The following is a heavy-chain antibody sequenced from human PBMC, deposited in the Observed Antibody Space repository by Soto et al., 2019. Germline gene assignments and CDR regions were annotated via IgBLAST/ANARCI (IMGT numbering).Heavy chain of an antibody. J-gene: IGHJ6*02. CDR2: IIPFSGTV. Sequence: GASVKVSCKTSGGSFMSQAISWVRRAPGQGPGWMGGIIPFSGTVTYTQRFQGRLTLTADEPTKTAYMELSSLRSEDTAVYYCARGSYDSYAGFFGMDVWGQGTTVTVSS. CDR3: ARGSYDSYAGFFGMDV. V-gene: IGHV1-69*13. D-gene: IGHD3-10*01. CDR1: GGSFMSQA.